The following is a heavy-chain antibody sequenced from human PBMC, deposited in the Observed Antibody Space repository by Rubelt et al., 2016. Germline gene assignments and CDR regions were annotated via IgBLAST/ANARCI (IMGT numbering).Heavy chain of an antibody. CDR3: ARDLTNIAVAGTADY. CDR2: INPNSGAT. D-gene: IGHD6-19*01. J-gene: IGHJ4*02. Sequence: QVQLVQSGAEVKKPGASVKVSCKASGYTFTSYAMHWVRQAPGQGLEWMGWINPNSGATNYDNNFQCRVAMTRDTSISTAYMELSRLRSDDTAVYYCARDLTNIAVAGTADYWGQGTLVTVAS. V-gene: IGHV1-2*07. CDR1: GYTFTSYA.